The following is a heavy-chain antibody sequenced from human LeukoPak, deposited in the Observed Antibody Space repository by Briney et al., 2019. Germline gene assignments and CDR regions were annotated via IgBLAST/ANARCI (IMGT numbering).Heavy chain of an antibody. Sequence: GGSLRLSCAASGFTFDDYAMHWVRQAPGKGLEWVSGISWNSGSIGYADSVKGRFTISRDNAKNSLYLQMNSLRAEDTAVYYCARDFAVLEWLYYMDVWGKGTTVTVSS. J-gene: IGHJ6*03. CDR2: ISWNSGSI. CDR1: GFTFDDYA. V-gene: IGHV3-9*01. CDR3: ARDFAVLEWLYYMDV. D-gene: IGHD3-3*01.